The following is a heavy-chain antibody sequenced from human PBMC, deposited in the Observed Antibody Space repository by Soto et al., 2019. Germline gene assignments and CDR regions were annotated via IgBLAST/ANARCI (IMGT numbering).Heavy chain of an antibody. CDR3: ARWSYLDY. CDR2: ISGSDGKT. CDR1: GFSFGSYA. D-gene: IGHD3-3*01. Sequence: GGSLRLSCAASGFSFGSYALSWVRQAPGKGLERVSTISGSDGKTFYADPVKGRFSISRDTSQSTLYLQMNSLRADDTAIYYCARWSYLDYWGQGTRVTVSS. V-gene: IGHV3-23*01. J-gene: IGHJ4*02.